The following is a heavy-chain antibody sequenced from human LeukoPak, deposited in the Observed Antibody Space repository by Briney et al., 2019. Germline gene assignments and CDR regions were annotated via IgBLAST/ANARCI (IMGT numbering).Heavy chain of an antibody. J-gene: IGHJ5*02. Sequence: SETLSLTCTVSGGSISSGSFYWSWIRQPAGKGLEWIRRICSSGSTNYHSSLKSRVTITVDTSKNQFSLNLRSVTAAGWAVFFCARDQGNVIVPTAIGWFDPWGQGTLVTVSS. V-gene: IGHV4-61*02. CDR3: ARDQGNVIVPTAIGWFDP. CDR2: ICSSGST. CDR1: GGSISSGSFY. D-gene: IGHD2-2*02.